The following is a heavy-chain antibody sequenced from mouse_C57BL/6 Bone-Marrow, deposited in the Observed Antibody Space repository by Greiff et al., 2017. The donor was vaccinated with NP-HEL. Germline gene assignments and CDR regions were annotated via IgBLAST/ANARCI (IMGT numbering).Heavy chain of an antibody. CDR3: ARRGGYYYGSSYAWFAY. Sequence: VQLQQPGTELVKPGASVKLSCKASGYTFTSYWMHWVKQRPGQGLEWIGNINPSNGGTNYNEKFKSKATLTVDKSSSTAYMQLSSLTSEDSAVYYCARRGGYYYGSSYAWFAYWGQGTLVTVSA. J-gene: IGHJ3*01. V-gene: IGHV1-53*01. CDR1: GYTFTSYW. D-gene: IGHD1-1*01. CDR2: INPSNGGT.